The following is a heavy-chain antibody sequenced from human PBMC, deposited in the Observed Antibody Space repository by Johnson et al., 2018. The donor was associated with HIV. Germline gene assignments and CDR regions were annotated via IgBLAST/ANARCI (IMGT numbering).Heavy chain of an antibody. J-gene: IGHJ3*02. CDR1: GFTFSSYA. CDR2: ISYDGSNK. Sequence: QVQLVESGGGVVQPGRSLRLSCAASGFTFSSYAMHWVRQAPGKGLEWVAVISYDGSNKYYADSVKGRFTISRDSSKGRFTISRVNSKNTLYLQMTSLSAEDTAVYYCAKCICGSSLIDALDIWGQGTRVTVSS. CDR3: AKCICGSSLIDALDI. D-gene: IGHD6-13*01. V-gene: IGHV3-30*04.